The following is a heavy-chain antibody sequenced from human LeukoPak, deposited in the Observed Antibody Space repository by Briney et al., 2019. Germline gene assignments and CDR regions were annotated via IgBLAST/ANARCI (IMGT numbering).Heavy chain of an antibody. V-gene: IGHV3-33*01. CDR3: ARAGPVAYYDFWSGTLMSSYYYYGMDV. D-gene: IGHD3-3*01. CDR2: IWYDGSNK. Sequence: PGGSLRLSCAASGFTFSSYGMHWVRQAPGKGLEWVAVIWYDGSNKYYADSVKGRFTISRDNSKNTLYLQMNSLRAEDTAVYYCARAGPVAYYDFWSGTLMSSYYYYGMDVWGQGTTVTVSS. CDR1: GFTFSSYG. J-gene: IGHJ6*02.